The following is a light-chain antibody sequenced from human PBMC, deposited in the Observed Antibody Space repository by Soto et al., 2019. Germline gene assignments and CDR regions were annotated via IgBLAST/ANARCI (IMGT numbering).Light chain of an antibody. J-gene: IGKJ4*01. CDR1: QTVSNTY. CDR2: GAS. Sequence: EIVLTQFPGALSLSPGESVTLSCRARQTVSNTYLAWYQQKSGQAPKFLIYGASNRATGIPDRFSGSGSGTDFTLTISRLEPEDLAVYYCQQYGALPPTFGGGTKVEIK. V-gene: IGKV3-20*01. CDR3: QQYGALPPT.